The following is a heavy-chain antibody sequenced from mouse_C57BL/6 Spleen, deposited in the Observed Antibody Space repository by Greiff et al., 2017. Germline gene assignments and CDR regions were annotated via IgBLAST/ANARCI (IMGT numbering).Heavy chain of an antibody. CDR1: GYTFTSYW. Sequence: QVQLQQPGAELVKPGASVKLSCKASGYTFTSYWMHWVKQRPGQGLEWIGMIHPNSGSTNYNEKFKSKATLTVDKSSSTAYMQLSSLTSEDSAVYYCARQDDGYYSFAYWGQGTLVTVSA. D-gene: IGHD2-3*01. V-gene: IGHV1-64*01. CDR2: IHPNSGST. J-gene: IGHJ3*01. CDR3: ARQDDGYYSFAY.